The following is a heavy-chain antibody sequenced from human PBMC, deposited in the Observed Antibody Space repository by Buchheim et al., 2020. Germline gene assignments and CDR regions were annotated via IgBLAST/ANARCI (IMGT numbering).Heavy chain of an antibody. CDR2: ISYDGSNK. Sequence: QVQPVESGGGVVQPGRSLRLSCAASGFTFSSYAMHWVRQAPGKGLEWVAVISYDGSNKYYADSVKGRFTISRDNSKNTLYLQMNSLRAEDTAVYYCARDPQSAYFDYWGQGTL. CDR3: ARDPQSAYFDY. CDR1: GFTFSSYA. V-gene: IGHV3-30*04. J-gene: IGHJ4*02.